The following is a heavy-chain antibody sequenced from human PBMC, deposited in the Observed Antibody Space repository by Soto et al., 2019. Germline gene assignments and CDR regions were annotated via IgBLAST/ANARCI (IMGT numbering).Heavy chain of an antibody. CDR1: GDSMRGYHFY. D-gene: IGHD6-25*01. V-gene: IGHV4-39*01. Sequence: LSLTCSVSGDSMRGYHFYWGWIRQAPGKGLEWIGSAYFSGGNTYYSPSLRSRVSISVDTSKNEFSLRLTSLTAADTAVYFCAYGSSSAWIDYWGQGTLVTVSS. CDR2: AYFSGGNT. J-gene: IGHJ4*02. CDR3: AYGSSSAWIDY.